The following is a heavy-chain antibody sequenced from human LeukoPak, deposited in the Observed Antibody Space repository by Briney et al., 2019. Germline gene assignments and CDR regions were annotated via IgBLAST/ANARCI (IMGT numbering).Heavy chain of an antibody. CDR3: ARGVWGRGYYYYMDV. J-gene: IGHJ6*03. CDR2: IIPIFGTA. Sequence: SVKVSCKASGGTFSSYTINWVRQAPGQGLEWMGGIIPIFGTANYAQKFQGRVTITTDESTSTAYMELSSLRSEDTAVYYCARGVWGRGYYYYMDVWGKGTTVTVSS. D-gene: IGHD7-27*01. V-gene: IGHV1-69*05. CDR1: GGTFSSYT.